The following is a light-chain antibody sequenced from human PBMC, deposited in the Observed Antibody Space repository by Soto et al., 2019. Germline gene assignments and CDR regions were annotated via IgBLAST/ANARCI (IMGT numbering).Light chain of an antibody. CDR3: QTWGTGINWV. CDR2: LTSDGSH. Sequence: QLVLTQSPSASASLGASVKLTCTLSSGHSSYAIAWHQLLPEKGPRFLMKLTSDGSHSKGDGIPDRFSGSSSGAERYLTIPSLQSEDEADYYCQTWGTGINWVFGGGTKLTVL. CDR1: SGHSSYA. V-gene: IGLV4-69*01. J-gene: IGLJ3*02.